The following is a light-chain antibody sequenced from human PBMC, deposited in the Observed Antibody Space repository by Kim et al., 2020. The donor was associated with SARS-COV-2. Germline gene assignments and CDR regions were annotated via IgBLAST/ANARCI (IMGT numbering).Light chain of an antibody. CDR3: ISFEGTDHLI. CDR1: SSDFGYYKY. J-gene: IGLJ2*01. CDR2: AVV. V-gene: IGLV2-8*01. Sequence: GQSVTISCTGTSSDFGYYKYLSRYQQFPGNAPNLVIYAVVSLPSGVPARFPRPKSGNPASLTVSGLQPEDEADYYCISFEGTDHLIFGGGTQLTVL.